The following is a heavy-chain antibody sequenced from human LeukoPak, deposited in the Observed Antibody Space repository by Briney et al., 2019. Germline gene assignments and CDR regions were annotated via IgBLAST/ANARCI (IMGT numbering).Heavy chain of an antibody. CDR1: GFTFSSHG. D-gene: IGHD3-22*01. CDR3: AKVAWGVYDSSPGTFDI. CDR2: ISYDGSNK. J-gene: IGHJ3*02. V-gene: IGHV3-30*18. Sequence: GGSLRLSCAASGFTFSSHGMHWGRQAPGKGLEWVAVISYDGSNKYYADSVKGRFTISRDNSKNTLYLQMNSLRAEDTAVYYCAKVAWGVYDSSPGTFDIWGQGTMVTVSS.